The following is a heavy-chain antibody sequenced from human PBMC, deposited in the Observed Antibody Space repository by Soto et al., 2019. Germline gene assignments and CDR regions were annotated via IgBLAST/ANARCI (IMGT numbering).Heavy chain of an antibody. CDR2: TYYRSKWYN. V-gene: IGHV6-1*01. D-gene: IGHD6-13*01. CDR1: GDSVSSNSAA. J-gene: IGHJ5*02. CDR3: ARGFGYSSSWYGNWFDP. Sequence: SQTLSLTCAISGDSVSSNSAAWNWIRQSPSRGLEWLGRTYYRSKWYNDYAVSVKSRITINPDTSKNQFSLQLNSVTPDDTAVYYCARGFGYSSSWYGNWFDPWGQGTLVTVSS.